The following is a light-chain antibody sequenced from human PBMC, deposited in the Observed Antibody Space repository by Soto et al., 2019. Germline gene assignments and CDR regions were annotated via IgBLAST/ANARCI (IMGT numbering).Light chain of an antibody. Sequence: EIGLTQSPGTLSLSPGERATLYCRASQSVSSSYLAWYQQKPGQAPRLLIYGASSRATGIPDRFSGSGSGTDFTLTISRLEPEDFAVYYCQQYGSSRTFGQGTKVDI. CDR1: QSVSSSY. CDR2: GAS. CDR3: QQYGSSRT. V-gene: IGKV3-20*01. J-gene: IGKJ1*01.